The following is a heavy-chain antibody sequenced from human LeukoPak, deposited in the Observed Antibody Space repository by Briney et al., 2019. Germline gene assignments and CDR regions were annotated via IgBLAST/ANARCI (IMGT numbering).Heavy chain of an antibody. Sequence: SQTLSLTCTVSGVSIANTFYYWNWLRQPAGRGLEWIGRIYTTGSTDYNPSLKSRVTISLDTARNQFSLKLSSVTAADTAVYYCARRQDGHDYWGQGTLVTVSS. V-gene: IGHV4-61*02. CDR2: IYTTGST. CDR1: GVSIANTFYY. J-gene: IGHJ4*02. CDR3: ARRQDGHDY.